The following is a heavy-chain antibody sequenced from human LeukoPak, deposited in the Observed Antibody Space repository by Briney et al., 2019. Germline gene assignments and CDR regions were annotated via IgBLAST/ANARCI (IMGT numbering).Heavy chain of an antibody. CDR3: ARTQCISTRCSHCFDS. Sequence: GSLRLSCAASGFTFSSYVMSWVRQAPGKGLEWVSAISGSGGSTYYADSVKGRLTISRDNSKNSLYLQMDSLRAEDTAVYYCARTQCISTRCSHCFDSWGQGTLVTVSS. J-gene: IGHJ4*02. CDR2: ISGSGGST. CDR1: GFTFSSYV. D-gene: IGHD2-2*01. V-gene: IGHV3-23*01.